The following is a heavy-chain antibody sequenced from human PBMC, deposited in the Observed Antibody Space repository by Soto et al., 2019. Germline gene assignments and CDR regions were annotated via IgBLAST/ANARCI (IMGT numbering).Heavy chain of an antibody. Sequence: SVKVSCKASGGTFSSYAISWVRQAPGQGLEWMGGIIPIFGTANYAQKFQGRVTITADESTSTAYMELSSLRSEDTAVYYCARGRGYSSSWHDAFDIWGQGTMVTVSS. V-gene: IGHV1-69*13. CDR2: IIPIFGTA. D-gene: IGHD6-13*01. CDR3: ARGRGYSSSWHDAFDI. J-gene: IGHJ3*02. CDR1: GGTFSSYA.